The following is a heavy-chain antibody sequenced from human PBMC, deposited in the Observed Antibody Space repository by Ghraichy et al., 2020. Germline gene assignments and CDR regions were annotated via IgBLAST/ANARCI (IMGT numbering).Heavy chain of an antibody. J-gene: IGHJ6*03. D-gene: IGHD6-13*01. V-gene: IGHV3-23*01. CDR1: GFTFSSYA. CDR3: AKEVLPEGQLTPPHGDYYYYMDV. CDR2: ISGSGGST. Sequence: GESLNISCAASGFTFSSYAMSWVRQAPGKGLEWVSAISGSGGSTYYADSVKGRFTISRDNSKNTLYLQMNSLRAEDTAVYYCAKEVLPEGQLTPPHGDYYYYMDVWGKGTTVTVSS.